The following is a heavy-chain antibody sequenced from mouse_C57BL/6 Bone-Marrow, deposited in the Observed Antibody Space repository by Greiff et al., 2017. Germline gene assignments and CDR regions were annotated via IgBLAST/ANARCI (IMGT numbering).Heavy chain of an antibody. CDR3: TRGWFHDY. D-gene: IGHD1-1*02. J-gene: IGHJ2*01. Sequence: QVQLQQSGAELVRPGASVKLSCTASGFNIKDDYMHWVKQRPEQGLEWIGAIDPETGGTAYNQKFKGKAILTADKSSSTAYMELRSLTSEDSAVYYCTRGWFHDYWGQGTTLTVSS. CDR2: IDPETGGT. V-gene: IGHV1-15*01. CDR1: GFNIKDDY.